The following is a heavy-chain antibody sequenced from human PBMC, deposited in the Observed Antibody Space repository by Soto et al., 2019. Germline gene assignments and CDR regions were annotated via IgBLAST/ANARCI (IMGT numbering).Heavy chain of an antibody. D-gene: IGHD6-19*01. CDR2: SSPRGDTI. CDR1: GFSLANYP. J-gene: IGHJ4*02. CDR3: AKGPHTNVGWPYYFES. V-gene: IGHV3-48*02. Sequence: GGSLRLSCVASGFSLANYPMNWVRQTPGKGLEWISYSSPRGDTIYYADSVESRFTISRDNARNSLSLHMSSLRDEDSALYYCAKGPHTNVGWPYYFESWGQGVSVTVSS.